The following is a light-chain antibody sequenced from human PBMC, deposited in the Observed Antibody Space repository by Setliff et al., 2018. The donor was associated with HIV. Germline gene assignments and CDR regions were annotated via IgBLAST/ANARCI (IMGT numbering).Light chain of an antibody. CDR1: GAGYD. CDR2: GNS. V-gene: IGLV1-40*01. CDR3: QSYDSRLSGYV. Sequence: GAGYDVQWYQQVPGTAPKLLISGNSNRPSGVPDRFSGSKSGTSASLAITGLQAEDEADYYCQSYDSRLSGYVFGPGTKVTVL. J-gene: IGLJ1*01.